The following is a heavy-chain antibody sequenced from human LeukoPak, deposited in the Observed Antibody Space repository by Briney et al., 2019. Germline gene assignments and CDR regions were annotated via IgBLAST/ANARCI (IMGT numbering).Heavy chain of an antibody. V-gene: IGHV4-38-2*02. CDR1: GYSISSGYF. D-gene: IGHD5-18*01. CDR3: AREGGHQLLPPTWTHTGHFDF. J-gene: IGHJ4*02. Sequence: PSETLSLPCTVSGYSISSGYFWGWIRQSPGKGLEWIATLHHPEITHYNPSLARRVSISLDTAKNQFSLSLRSVTAAETAVYYCAREGGHQLLPPTWTHTGHFDFWDRGILVTVSS. CDR2: LHHPEIT.